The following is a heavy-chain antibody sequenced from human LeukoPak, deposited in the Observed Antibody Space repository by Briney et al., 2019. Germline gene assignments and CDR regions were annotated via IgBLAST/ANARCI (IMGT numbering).Heavy chain of an antibody. CDR1: GVSFSNYA. CDR3: AKYFGGCYEDY. D-gene: IGHD2-15*01. V-gene: IGHV3-23*01. J-gene: IGHJ4*02. Sequence: GGSLRLSCAASGVSFSNYAMSWVRQAPGKGLEWVSSINGTGSNTYSANCVKGRFTISRDNSKNTLYLQMNTLRAEDTAVYYCAKYFGGCYEDYWGQGTLVTVSS. CDR2: INGTGSNT.